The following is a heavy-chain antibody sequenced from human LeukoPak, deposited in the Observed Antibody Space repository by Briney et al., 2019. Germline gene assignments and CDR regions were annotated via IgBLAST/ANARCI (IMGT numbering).Heavy chain of an antibody. CDR2: ISRGSSTI. CDR3: ASTTRE. CDR1: GFTFNSYS. J-gene: IGHJ4*02. D-gene: IGHD2-2*01. Sequence: GGSLRLSCAASGFTFNSYSMHWVRQAPGKGLEWVSYISRGSSTIFYADSVKGRFTISRDNAKNSLYLQMNSLRAEDTAVYYCASTTREWGQGTLVTVSS. V-gene: IGHV3-48*01.